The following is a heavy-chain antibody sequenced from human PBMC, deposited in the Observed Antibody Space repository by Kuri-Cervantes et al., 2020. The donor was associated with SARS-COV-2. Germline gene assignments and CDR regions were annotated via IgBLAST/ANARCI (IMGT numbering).Heavy chain of an antibody. Sequence: ESLKISCAVYGGSFSGYYWSWIRQPPGKGLEWIGEINHSGSTNYNPSLKSRVTISVDTSKNQFSLKLSSVTAADTAVYYCARLGGPRGYCSGGSCYWFDPWGQGTLVTCSS. J-gene: IGHJ5*02. CDR3: ARLGGPRGYCSGGSCYWFDP. V-gene: IGHV4-34*01. D-gene: IGHD2-15*01. CDR1: GGSFSGYY. CDR2: INHSGST.